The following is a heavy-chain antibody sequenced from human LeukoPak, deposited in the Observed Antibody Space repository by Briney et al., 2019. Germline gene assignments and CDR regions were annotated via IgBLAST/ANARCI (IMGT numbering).Heavy chain of an antibody. CDR1: GGSISSGSYY. V-gene: IGHV4-61*02. CDR2: IYTSGST. CDR3: ARALGYCSSTSCPSDY. Sequence: PSETLSLTCTVSGGSISSGSYYWSWIRQPAGKGLEWIGRIYTSGSTNYNPSLKSRVTISVDTSKNQFSLKLSSVTAADTAVYYCARALGYCSSTSCPSDYWGQGTLVTVSS. J-gene: IGHJ4*02. D-gene: IGHD2-2*01.